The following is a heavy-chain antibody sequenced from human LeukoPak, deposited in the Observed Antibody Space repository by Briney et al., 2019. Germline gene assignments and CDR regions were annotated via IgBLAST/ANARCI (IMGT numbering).Heavy chain of an antibody. CDR3: ARYHVLNRGVNWFDP. J-gene: IGHJ5*02. D-gene: IGHD2-2*01. CDR2: INHSGST. Sequence: SETLSLTCAVYGGCFSGYYWSWIRRPPGKGLECIGEINHSGSTNYNPSLKSRVTISVDTSKNQFSLKLSSVTAADTAVYYCARYHVLNRGVNWFDPWGQGTLVTVSS. CDR1: GGCFSGYY. V-gene: IGHV4-34*01.